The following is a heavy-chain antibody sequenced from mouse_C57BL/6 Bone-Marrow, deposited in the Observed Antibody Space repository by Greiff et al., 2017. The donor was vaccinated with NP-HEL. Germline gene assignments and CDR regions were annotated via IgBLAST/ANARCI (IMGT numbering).Heavy chain of an antibody. D-gene: IGHD2-5*01. CDR1: GYTFTSYW. V-gene: IGHV1-55*01. J-gene: IGHJ4*01. CDR2: IYPGSGST. CDR3: ARTGDYSNYAMDY. Sequence: VQLQQPGAELVKPGASVKMSCKASGYTFTSYWITWVKQRPGQGLEWIGDIYPGSGSTNYNEKFKSKATLTVDTSSSTAYMQLSSLTSEDSAVYYCARTGDYSNYAMDYWGQGTSVTVSS.